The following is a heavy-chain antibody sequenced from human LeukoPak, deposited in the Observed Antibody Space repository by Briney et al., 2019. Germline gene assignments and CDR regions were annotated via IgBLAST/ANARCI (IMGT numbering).Heavy chain of an antibody. Sequence: KPSETLSLTCTVSGGSISSSSYYWGWIRQPPGKGLEWIGSIYYSGSTYYNPSLKSRVTMSVDTSKNQFSLKLSSVTAADTAVYYCARLLERPVRFIDYWGQGTLVTVSS. CDR1: GGSISSSSYY. V-gene: IGHV4-39*01. CDR2: IYYSGST. CDR3: ARLLERPVRFIDY. D-gene: IGHD1-1*01. J-gene: IGHJ4*02.